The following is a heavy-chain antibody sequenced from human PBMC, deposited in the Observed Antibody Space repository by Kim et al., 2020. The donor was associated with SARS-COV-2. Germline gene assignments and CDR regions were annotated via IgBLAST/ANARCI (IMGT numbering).Heavy chain of an antibody. Sequence: GGSLRLSCTTSGFTFTGYAMSWVRQAPGKGLEWVSSIDGSDGTTYYVDPVKGRFTISRDNSKNTLYLQMNSLRADDTAVYYCMKGGWGWIWDHWGQGT. V-gene: IGHV3-23*01. J-gene: IGHJ4*02. D-gene: IGHD2-2*03. CDR3: MKGGWGWIWDH. CDR2: IDGSDGTT. CDR1: GFTFTGYA.